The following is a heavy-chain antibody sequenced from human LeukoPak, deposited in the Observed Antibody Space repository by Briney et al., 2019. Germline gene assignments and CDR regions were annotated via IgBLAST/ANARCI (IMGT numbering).Heavy chain of an antibody. Sequence: GGSLRLSCGASGFTFSNYAMSWVRQAPGKGLEWVSAISDGGATYYADSVKGRFTISRDNSKNTLYLQMNSLGAEDTAVYYCAKGDDSSGYYLDAFDIWGQGTMVTVSS. CDR2: ISDGGAT. V-gene: IGHV3-23*01. D-gene: IGHD3-22*01. CDR3: AKGDDSSGYYLDAFDI. J-gene: IGHJ3*02. CDR1: GFTFSNYA.